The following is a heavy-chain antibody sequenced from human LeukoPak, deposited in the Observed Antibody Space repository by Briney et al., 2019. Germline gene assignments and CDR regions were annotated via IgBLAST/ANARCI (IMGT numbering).Heavy chain of an antibody. CDR2: ISGSGGST. Sequence: GGSLRLSCAASGFTFSSYAMSWVRQAPGKGLEWVSAISGSGGSTYYADSVKGRFTISRDNSKNTLYLQMNSLRAEDTAVYYCAKGGRHYDSSGYYGDYWGQGTLVTVSS. CDR3: AKGGRHYDSSGYYGDY. D-gene: IGHD3-22*01. CDR1: GFTFSSYA. V-gene: IGHV3-23*01. J-gene: IGHJ4*02.